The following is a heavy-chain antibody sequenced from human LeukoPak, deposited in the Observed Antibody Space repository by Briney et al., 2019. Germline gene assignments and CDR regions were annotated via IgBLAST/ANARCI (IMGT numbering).Heavy chain of an antibody. CDR1: EYTFTTYD. CDR2: MNPKSGNT. V-gene: IGHV1-8*01. J-gene: IGHJ6*02. CDR3: ARRNSAQRPPRTMDV. D-gene: IGHD6-25*01. Sequence: ASVKVSCKASEYTFTTYDINWVRQATGQGLEWMGWMNPKSGNTGYAQKFQGRVTMTRKTSISTAYMELSSLRSEDTAVYYCARRNSAQRPPRTMDVWGQGTTVTVSS.